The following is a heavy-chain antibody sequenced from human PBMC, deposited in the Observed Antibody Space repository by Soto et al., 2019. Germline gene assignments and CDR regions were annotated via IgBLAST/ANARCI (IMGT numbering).Heavy chain of an antibody. J-gene: IGHJ4*02. CDR1: GFSLASRGMT. CDR2: ST. V-gene: IGHV2-5*01. CDR3: TLRHDYSRGSIY. D-gene: IGHD3-22*01. Sequence: SGPTLVNPTHTLTLTCTVSGFSLASRGMTLGWIRQPPGNAPEWLALSTQYSPSLQSRLTFTTDTSNNQVVLTMTKMDPVDTATYYCTLRHDYSRGSIYWDQGSMVTVSS.